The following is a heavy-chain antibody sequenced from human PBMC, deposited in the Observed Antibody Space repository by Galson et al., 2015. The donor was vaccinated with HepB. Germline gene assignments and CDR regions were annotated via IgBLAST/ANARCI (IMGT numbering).Heavy chain of an antibody. CDR2: ISADGRVS. CDR3: ARDIITVVRGSPPSLDL. V-gene: IGHV3-74*01. CDR1: EFTFSDFW. Sequence: SPRLSCAASEFTFSDFWMHWVRQGQEKGLVWVARISADGRVSGYEDSVKGRFNVSRDNAKNTLYLHLNSLRPEDTAVYFCARDIITVVRGSPPSLDLWGQGTLVTVSS. J-gene: IGHJ5*02. D-gene: IGHD4/OR15-4a*01.